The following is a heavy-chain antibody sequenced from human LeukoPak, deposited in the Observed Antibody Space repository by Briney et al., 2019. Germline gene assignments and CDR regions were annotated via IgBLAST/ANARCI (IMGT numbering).Heavy chain of an antibody. V-gene: IGHV3-48*03. Sequence: RGSLRLSCAASGFTFSSYEMNWVRQAPGKGLEWVSYISSSGSTTYYADSVKGRFTISRDNAKNSLYLQMNSLRAEDTAVYYCAREFHDYGDYGGLNYWGQGTLVTVSS. J-gene: IGHJ4*02. CDR3: AREFHDYGDYGGLNY. D-gene: IGHD4-17*01. CDR1: GFTFSSYE. CDR2: ISSSGSTT.